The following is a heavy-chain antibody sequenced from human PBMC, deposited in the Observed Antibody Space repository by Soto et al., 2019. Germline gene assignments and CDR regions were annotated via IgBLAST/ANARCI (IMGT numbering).Heavy chain of an antibody. V-gene: IGHV3-9*01. CDR1: GFTFDDYA. CDR3: AKEVLYYYYMDV. J-gene: IGHJ6*03. CDR2: ISWNSGSI. Sequence: ESGGGLVQPGRSLRLSCAASGFTFDDYAMHWVRQAPGKGLEWVSGISWNSGSIGYADSVKGRFTISRDNAKNSLYLQMNSLRAEDTALYYCAKEVLYYYYMDVWGKGTTVTVSS.